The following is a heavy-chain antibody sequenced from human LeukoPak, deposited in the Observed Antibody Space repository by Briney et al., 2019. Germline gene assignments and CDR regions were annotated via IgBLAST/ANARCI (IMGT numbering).Heavy chain of an antibody. J-gene: IGHJ4*02. CDR3: TRHDNDYGDYGDHY. V-gene: IGHV3-73*01. CDR1: GFTFSASA. D-gene: IGHD4-17*01. CDR2: IRSKANSYAT. Sequence: GGSLKLSCAASGFTFSASAMHWVRQASGKGLEWVGRIRSKANSYATAYAASVKGRFTISRDDSKNTAYLQMNSLKTEDTAVYYCTRHDNDYGDYGDHYWGQGTLVTVSS.